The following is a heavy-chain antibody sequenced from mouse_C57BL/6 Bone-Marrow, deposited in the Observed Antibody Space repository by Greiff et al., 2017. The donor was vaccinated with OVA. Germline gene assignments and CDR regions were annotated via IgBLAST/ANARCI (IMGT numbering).Heavy chain of an antibody. D-gene: IGHD2-4*01. CDR3: ARESHYEDAMDY. Sequence: VQLQQPGAELVKPGASVKMSCKASGYTFTSYWITWVKQRPGQGLEWIGDIYPGSGSTNYNEKFKSKATLTVDTSSSTAYMQLSSLTSEDSAVYYCARESHYEDAMDYWGQGTSVTVSS. J-gene: IGHJ4*01. CDR1: GYTFTSYW. CDR2: IYPGSGST. V-gene: IGHV1-55*01.